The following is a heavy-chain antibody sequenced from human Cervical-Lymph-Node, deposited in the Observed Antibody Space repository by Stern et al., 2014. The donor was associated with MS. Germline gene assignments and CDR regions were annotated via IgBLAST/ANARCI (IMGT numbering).Heavy chain of an antibody. CDR3: ARGGFCTDAACYEFDGMDV. CDR1: GFTLSSYG. V-gene: IGHV3-33*01. CDR2: IWHDGSNK. Sequence: QVQLVQSGGGVVQPGTSLRLSCAASGFTLSSYGMHWVRQAPGKGLEWVALIWHDGSNKYYADSVKGRFTISRDNSKDTVYLQMNSLRVEDTALYYCARGGFCTDAACYEFDGMDVWGQGTTVTVPS. J-gene: IGHJ6*02. D-gene: IGHD2-8*01.